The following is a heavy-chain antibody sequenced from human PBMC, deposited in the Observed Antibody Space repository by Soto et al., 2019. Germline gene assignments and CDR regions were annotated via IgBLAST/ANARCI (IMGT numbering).Heavy chain of an antibody. CDR2: ISGSGGST. D-gene: IGHD6-13*01. V-gene: IGHV3-23*01. CDR1: GFTFSSYA. Sequence: GGSLRLSCAASGFTFSSYAMSWVRQAPGKGLEWVSAISGSGGSTYYADSVKGRFTISRDNSKNTLYLQMNSLRAEDTAVYYCAKVHKGSSWSPSEYFQHWGQGTLVTVSS. CDR3: AKVHKGSSWSPSEYFQH. J-gene: IGHJ1*01.